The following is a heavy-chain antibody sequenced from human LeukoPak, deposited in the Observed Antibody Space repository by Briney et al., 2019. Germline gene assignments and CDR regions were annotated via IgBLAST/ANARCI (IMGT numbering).Heavy chain of an antibody. CDR1: GGSISSYY. CDR2: IYTSGST. Sequence: PSETLSLTCTVSGGSISSYYWSWIRQPAGKGLEWIGRIYTSGSTNYNPSLKSRVTMSVDTSKNQFSLKLSSVTAPDTAVYYCAREGGYYCSSTSCYGTGYWYFDLWGRGTLVTVSS. J-gene: IGHJ2*01. V-gene: IGHV4-4*07. CDR3: AREGGYYCSSTSCYGTGYWYFDL. D-gene: IGHD2-2*01.